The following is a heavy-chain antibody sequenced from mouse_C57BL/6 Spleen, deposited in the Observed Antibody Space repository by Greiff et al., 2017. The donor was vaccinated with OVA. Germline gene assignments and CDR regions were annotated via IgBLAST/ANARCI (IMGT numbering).Heavy chain of an antibody. CDR1: GYTFTSYW. D-gene: IGHD2-2*01. CDR3: AYYGYGAMDY. J-gene: IGHJ4*01. Sequence: VKLQQPGAELVKPGASVKLSCKASGYTFTSYWMHWVKQRPGQGLEWIGMIHPNSGSTNYNEKFKSKATLTVDKSSSTAYMQLSSLTSEDSAVYYCAYYGYGAMDYWGQGTSVTVSS. CDR2: IHPNSGST. V-gene: IGHV1-64*01.